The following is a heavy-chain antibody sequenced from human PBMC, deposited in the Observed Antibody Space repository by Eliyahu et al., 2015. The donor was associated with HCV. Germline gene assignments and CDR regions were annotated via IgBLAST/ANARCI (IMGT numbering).Heavy chain of an antibody. CDR1: GGSFSGYY. J-gene: IGHJ4*02. D-gene: IGHD3-10*01. V-gene: IGHV4-34*01. CDR2: INHSGST. Sequence: QVQLQQWGAGLLKPSXTLSLTCAVYGGSFSGYYWSWIRQPPGKGLEWIGEINHSGSTNYNPSLKSRVTISVDTSKNQFSLKLSSVTAADTAVYYCARGGGSYFHYWGQGTLVTVSS. CDR3: ARGGGSYFHY.